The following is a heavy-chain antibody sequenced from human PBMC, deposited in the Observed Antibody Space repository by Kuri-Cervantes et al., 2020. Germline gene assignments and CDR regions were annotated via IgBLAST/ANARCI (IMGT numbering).Heavy chain of an antibody. Sequence: GESLKISCAASGFTFSSYGMHWVRQAPGKGLEWVALIWYDGSNIYYADSVKGRFTISRDNSKNTLYLQMNSLRAEDTAVYYCATRSGYYSLYYYYMDVWGKGATVTVSS. J-gene: IGHJ6*03. D-gene: IGHD3-3*01. CDR1: GFTFSSYG. CDR3: ATRSGYYSLYYYYMDV. CDR2: IWYDGSNI. V-gene: IGHV3-33*08.